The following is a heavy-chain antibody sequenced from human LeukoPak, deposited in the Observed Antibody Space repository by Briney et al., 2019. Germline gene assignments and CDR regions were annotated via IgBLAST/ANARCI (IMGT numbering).Heavy chain of an antibody. CDR2: IYPGDSDT. D-gene: IGHD3-22*01. V-gene: IGHV5-51*01. CDR3: ARLGYYDSSGYYGGYFDY. CDR1: GYSFTSYW. Sequence: GESLKISCKGSGYSFTSYWIGWLGQMPGRGLEWMGIIYPGDSDTRYSPSFQGQVTISADKSISTAYLQWSSLKDSDTAMYYCARLGYYDSSGYYGGYFDYWGQGTLVTVSS. J-gene: IGHJ4*02.